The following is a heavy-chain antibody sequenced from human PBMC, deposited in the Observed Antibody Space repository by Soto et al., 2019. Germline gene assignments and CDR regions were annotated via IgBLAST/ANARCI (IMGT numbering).Heavy chain of an antibody. D-gene: IGHD3-16*01. J-gene: IGHJ4*02. CDR2: IYWNDDK. Sequence: QITVKESGPTLVKPTQTLTLTCTVSGFPLNARGVGVGWMRQPPGKALEWLAIIYWNDDKRYSPSLKSRLTITKDTSKNQVVLTMTNMDPVDTAKYYCAHSPWGAAPDYWGQGTLVTVSS. CDR3: AHSPWGAAPDY. CDR1: GFPLNARGVG. V-gene: IGHV2-5*01.